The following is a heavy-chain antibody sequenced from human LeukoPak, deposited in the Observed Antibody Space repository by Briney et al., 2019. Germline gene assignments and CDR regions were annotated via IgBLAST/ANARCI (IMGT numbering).Heavy chain of an antibody. CDR1: GFTFSTYW. CDR2: INQDGSET. V-gene: IGHV3-7*01. D-gene: IGHD1-1*01. CDR3: SRRVPTGIHYFDY. Sequence: GGSLRLSCAASGFTFSTYWMTWVRQAPGKGLEWVANINQDGSETKYVDSVRGRFTISRDNAKNSLHLQMNSLRVEDTAVYYCSRRVPTGIHYFDYWGQGNLVTVSS. J-gene: IGHJ4*02.